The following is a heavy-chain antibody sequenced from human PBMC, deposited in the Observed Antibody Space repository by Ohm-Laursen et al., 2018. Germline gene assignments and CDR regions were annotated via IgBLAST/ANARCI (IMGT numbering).Heavy chain of an antibody. J-gene: IGHJ4*02. CDR3: ARGNELRFLEWTPFDY. Sequence: GSSVKVSCKASGYTFTGYYMHWVRQAPGQGLEWMGWINPNSGGTNYAQKFQGRVTVTRDTSISTAYMELSRLRSDDTAVYYCARGNELRFLEWTPFDYWGQGTLVTVSS. V-gene: IGHV1-2*02. D-gene: IGHD3-3*01. CDR1: GYTFTGYY. CDR2: INPNSGGT.